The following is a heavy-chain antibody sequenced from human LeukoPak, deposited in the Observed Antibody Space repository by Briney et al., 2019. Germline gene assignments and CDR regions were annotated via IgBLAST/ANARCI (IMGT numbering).Heavy chain of an antibody. CDR2: INHSGST. J-gene: IGHJ4*02. CDR1: GGSFSGYY. V-gene: IGHV4-34*01. CDR3: ARGRYGDYFR. D-gene: IGHD4-17*01. Sequence: SETLSLTCAVYGGSFSGYYWSWIRQPPGKGLEWIGEINHSGSTNYNPSLKSRVNISVDTSKNQFSLKLSSVTAADTAVYYCARGRYGDYFRWGQGTLVTVSS.